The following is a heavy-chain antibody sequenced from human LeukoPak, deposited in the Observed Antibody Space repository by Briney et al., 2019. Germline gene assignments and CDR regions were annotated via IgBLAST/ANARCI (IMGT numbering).Heavy chain of an antibody. Sequence: GGSLRLSCAASGFTFSRDWMHWVRQVPGKGLVWVSRIDSDDGSTSYADSVRGRFTISRDNAKKTLYLQMNSLRVEDTAVYYCAKGEISGSYSFIDYWGQGTLVTVSS. CDR2: IDSDDGST. D-gene: IGHD3-10*01. J-gene: IGHJ4*02. CDR1: GFTFSRDW. V-gene: IGHV3-74*01. CDR3: AKGEISGSYSFIDY.